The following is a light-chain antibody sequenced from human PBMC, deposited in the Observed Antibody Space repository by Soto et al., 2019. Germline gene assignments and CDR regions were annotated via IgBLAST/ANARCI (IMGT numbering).Light chain of an antibody. V-gene: IGKV3-15*01. CDR3: QQYQYWPPRT. J-gene: IGKJ1*01. CDR2: DAS. CDR1: QSVDTM. Sequence: VMTQSPGTLSVSPGERVTISSRASQSVDTMLAWYQQKPGQAPRLLISDASTRATGVSARFSGSGSGTDFTLTISSLQSEDFAVYYCQQYQYWPPRTFGQGTKVDIK.